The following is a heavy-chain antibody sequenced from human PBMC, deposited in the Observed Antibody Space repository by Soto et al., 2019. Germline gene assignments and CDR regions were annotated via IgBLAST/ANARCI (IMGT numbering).Heavy chain of an antibody. CDR1: GFAFSSYG. CDR2: IWSDGSNK. Sequence: QVQLVESGGGVVQPGRSLRLSCAASGFAFSSYGMHWVRQAPGKGLEWVALIWSDGSNKYYADSVKGRFTISRDNSKNTLYLQMNSLSAEDTAVYYCARVDSSGWVFDYWGQGALVTVSS. CDR3: ARVDSSGWVFDY. V-gene: IGHV3-33*01. J-gene: IGHJ4*02. D-gene: IGHD6-19*01.